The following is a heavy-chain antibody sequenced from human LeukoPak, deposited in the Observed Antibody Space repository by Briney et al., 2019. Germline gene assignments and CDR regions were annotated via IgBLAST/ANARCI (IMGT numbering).Heavy chain of an antibody. CDR1: GGSITGKNDY. CDR2: VFHTGIT. J-gene: IGHJ5*02. CDR3: AKAGTTGIHNWFDP. V-gene: IGHV4-39*01. Sequence: PSETLSLTCTVSGGSITGKNDYWGWIRQTPGKGLEWIGTVFHTGITHYNPSLKSRISMAVDTSKNQFSLKLSSVTAADTAVYYCAKAGTTGIHNWFDPWGQGNLVTVSS. D-gene: IGHD1-1*01.